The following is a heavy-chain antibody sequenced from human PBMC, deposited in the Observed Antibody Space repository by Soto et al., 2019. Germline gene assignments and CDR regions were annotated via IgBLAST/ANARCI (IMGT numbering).Heavy chain of an antibody. CDR2: IIPIFGTA. J-gene: IGHJ6*02. CDR1: GGTFSSYA. D-gene: IGHD2-8*01. Sequence: SVKVSCKASGGTFSSYAISWVRQAPGQGLEWMGGIIPIFGTANYAQKFQGRVTITADESTSTAYMELSSLRSEDTAVYYCARGHSTDCSNGVCSFFYNHEMDVWGQGTTVTVSS. CDR3: ARGHSTDCSNGVCSFFYNHEMDV. V-gene: IGHV1-69*13.